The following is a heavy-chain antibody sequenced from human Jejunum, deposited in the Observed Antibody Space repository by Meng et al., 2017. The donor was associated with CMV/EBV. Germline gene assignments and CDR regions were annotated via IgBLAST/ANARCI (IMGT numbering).Heavy chain of an antibody. Sequence: ILTSYTMSWVRQVPGKGLEWVSSISTHSTYISYADSVKGRFTISRDNAKNSLYLQVDSLRAEDTAVYYCASGFCGSTTCYREFDYWGQGTLVTVSS. CDR3: ASGFCGSTTCYREFDY. D-gene: IGHD2-2*01. CDR2: ISTHSTYI. CDR1: ILTSYT. V-gene: IGHV3-21*01. J-gene: IGHJ4*02.